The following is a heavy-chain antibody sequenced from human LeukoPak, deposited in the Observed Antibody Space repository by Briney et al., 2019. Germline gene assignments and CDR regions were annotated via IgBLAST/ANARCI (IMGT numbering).Heavy chain of an antibody. J-gene: IGHJ5*02. V-gene: IGHV1-69*13. Sequence: SVKVSCKASGGTFSSYDIGWVRQAPGQGLEWMGGIIPIFGTANYAQKFQGRVTITADESTSTAYMELSSLRSEDTAVYYCARDWNSSGYPSAWFDPWGQGTLVTVFS. D-gene: IGHD3-22*01. CDR1: GGTFSSYD. CDR2: IIPIFGTA. CDR3: ARDWNSSGYPSAWFDP.